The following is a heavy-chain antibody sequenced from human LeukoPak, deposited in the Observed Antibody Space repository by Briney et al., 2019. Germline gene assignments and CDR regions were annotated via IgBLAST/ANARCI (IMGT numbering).Heavy chain of an antibody. CDR1: GFTFSSYD. V-gene: IGHV3-13*01. CDR3: ARGIRDYGDYGPIYYYYGMDV. Sequence: GGSLRLSCSASGFTFSSYDMHWVRQATGKGLEWVSAIGTAGDTYYPGSVKGRFTISRENAKNSLYLQMNSLRAGDTAVYYCARGIRDYGDYGPIYYYYGMDVWGQGTTVTVSS. D-gene: IGHD4-17*01. CDR2: IGTAGDT. J-gene: IGHJ6*02.